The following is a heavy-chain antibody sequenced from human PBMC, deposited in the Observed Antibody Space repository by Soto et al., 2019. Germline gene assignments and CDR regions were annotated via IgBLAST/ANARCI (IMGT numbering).Heavy chain of an antibody. CDR2: SIPIFGTA. D-gene: IGHD3-16*01. Sequence: QVQLVQSGAEVKKPGSSVKVSCKASGGTSNRYAFSWVRQAPGQGLEWMGGSIPIFGTANYAQKFQGRATITADESTSTGYMELSRLRSDDTATYYCATGRGSGGFDSCGQGTQVIVSS. CDR1: GGTSNRYA. J-gene: IGHJ4*02. CDR3: ATGRGSGGFDS. V-gene: IGHV1-69*01.